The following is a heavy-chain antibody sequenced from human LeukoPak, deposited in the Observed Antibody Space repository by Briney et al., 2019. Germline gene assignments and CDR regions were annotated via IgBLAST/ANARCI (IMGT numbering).Heavy chain of an antibody. Sequence: PSETLSLTCTVSGGSLSSNSNYWGWIRQPPGRGLEWIGSVYYSGSTYYNPSLKSQVTISVDPSKSQFSLKLNSVTAADTAVYFCAILGTGSSWGQGTLVTVSS. CDR1: GGSLSSNSNY. CDR3: AILGTGSS. D-gene: IGHD3-10*01. V-gene: IGHV4-39*01. CDR2: VYYSGST. J-gene: IGHJ5*02.